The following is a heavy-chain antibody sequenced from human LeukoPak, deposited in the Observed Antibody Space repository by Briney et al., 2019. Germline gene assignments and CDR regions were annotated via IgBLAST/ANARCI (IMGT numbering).Heavy chain of an antibody. CDR3: AGLIDCSGGSCYSPWFDP. CDR1: GGTFSSYA. Sequence: ASVKVSCKASGGTFSSYAISWVRQAPGQGLEWMGRIIPILGIANYAQKFQGRVTITADKSTSTAYMELSSLRSEDTAVYYCAGLIDCSGGSCYSPWFDPWGQGTLVTVSS. CDR2: IIPILGIA. D-gene: IGHD2-15*01. V-gene: IGHV1-69*04. J-gene: IGHJ5*02.